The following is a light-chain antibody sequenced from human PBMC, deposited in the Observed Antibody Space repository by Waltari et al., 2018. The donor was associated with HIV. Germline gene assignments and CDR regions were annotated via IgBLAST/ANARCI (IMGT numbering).Light chain of an antibody. CDR1: SLRSYS. V-gene: IGLV3-19*01. Sequence: SSELTQDPAVSVALGQTVRIPCQGDSLRSYSANWYQQKPGQAPILVFYGANNRPSGIPDRFSGSSSGNTAFLTITGAQAEDEADYYCNSRDSSGSVFGTGTKVTVL. J-gene: IGLJ1*01. CDR3: NSRDSSGSV. CDR2: GAN.